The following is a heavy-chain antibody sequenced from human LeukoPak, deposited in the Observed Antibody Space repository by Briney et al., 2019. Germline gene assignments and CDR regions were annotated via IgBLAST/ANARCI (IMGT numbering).Heavy chain of an antibody. CDR1: GGSISSSNSY. D-gene: IGHD4-17*01. V-gene: IGHV4-39*01. Sequence: KPSETLSLTCTVSGGSISSSNSYWGWIRQPPGKGLEWVGSIFYSGSTFYNPSLKSRVTISVDTSKNQFSLRLSSVTAADTAVFYCARRTYKTLRGTEYGYWYFDLWGRGTLVTVSS. J-gene: IGHJ2*01. CDR3: ARRTYKTLRGTEYGYWYFDL. CDR2: IFYSGST.